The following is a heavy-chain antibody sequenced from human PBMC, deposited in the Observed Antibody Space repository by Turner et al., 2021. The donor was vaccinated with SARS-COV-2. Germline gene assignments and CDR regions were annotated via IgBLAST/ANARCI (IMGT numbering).Heavy chain of an antibody. CDR3: GRLMATTDTNYFYYGMDF. Sequence: EVQLLESGGGLVQPGGSLRLSCAASGITSTSYSMSWVRQAPGKGLEWVSSISGSSRYIFYADSVKGRFTISRDNARNSLYLQMDSLRAEDSAIYYCGRLMATTDTNYFYYGMDFWGQGTTVTVSS. CDR1: GITSTSYS. D-gene: IGHD5-12*01. J-gene: IGHJ6*02. CDR2: ISGSSRYI. V-gene: IGHV3-21*06.